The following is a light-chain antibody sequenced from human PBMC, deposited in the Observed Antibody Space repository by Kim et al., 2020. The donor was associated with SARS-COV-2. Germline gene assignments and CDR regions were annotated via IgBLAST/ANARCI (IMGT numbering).Light chain of an antibody. J-gene: IGLJ1*01. V-gene: IGLV3-1*01. Sequence: SYELTQPPSVSVSPGQTASITCSGDKLGDKYACWYQQKPGQSPVLVIYQDSKRPSGTPARFSGSNSGNTATLTISGTQAMDEADYYCQAWDSSTGGVFGT. CDR2: QDS. CDR3: QAWDSSTGGV. CDR1: KLGDKY.